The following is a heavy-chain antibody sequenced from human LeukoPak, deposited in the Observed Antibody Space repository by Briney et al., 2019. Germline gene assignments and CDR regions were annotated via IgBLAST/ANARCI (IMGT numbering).Heavy chain of an antibody. V-gene: IGHV3-15*01. CDR2: IKNKIDGGTT. D-gene: IGHD2-2*01. J-gene: IGHJ4*02. Sequence: GGSLRLSCAASGFIISNVWVSWVRQAPRKGLEWVGRIKNKIDGGTTDYAAPVKGRFTISRDNSKTALFLQMDSLTAEDTAVYFCARDSSISTSYLDYWGPGTLVTVSS. CDR3: ARDSSISTSYLDY. CDR1: GFIISNVW.